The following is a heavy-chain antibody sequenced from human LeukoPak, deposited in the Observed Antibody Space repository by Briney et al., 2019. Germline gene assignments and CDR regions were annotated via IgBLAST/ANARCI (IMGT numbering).Heavy chain of an antibody. D-gene: IGHD3-22*01. V-gene: IGHV1-69*01. CDR2: IIPIFGTA. CDR1: GGTFSSYA. J-gene: IGHJ6*03. Sequence: GASVKVSCKASGGTFSSYAISWVRQAPGQGLEWMGGIIPIFGTANYAQKFQGRATITADESTSTAYMELSSLRSEDTAVYYCARGHDSSGYLYYYYYMDVWGKGTTVTVSS. CDR3: ARGHDSSGYLYYYYYMDV.